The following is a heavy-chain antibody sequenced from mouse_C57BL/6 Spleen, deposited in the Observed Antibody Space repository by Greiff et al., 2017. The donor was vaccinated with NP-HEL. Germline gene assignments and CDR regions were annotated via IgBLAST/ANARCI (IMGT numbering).Heavy chain of an antibody. CDR1: GYSFTSYY. V-gene: IGHV1-66*01. CDR2: IYPGSGNT. CDR3: ARWGTSYYFDY. Sequence: QVQLQQSGPELVKPGASVKISCKASGYSFTSYYIHWVKQRPGQGLEWIGWIYPGSGNTKYNEKFKGKATLTADTSSSTAYMQLSSLTSEDSAVYYCARWGTSYYFDYWGQGTTLTVSS. D-gene: IGHD3-3*01. J-gene: IGHJ2*01.